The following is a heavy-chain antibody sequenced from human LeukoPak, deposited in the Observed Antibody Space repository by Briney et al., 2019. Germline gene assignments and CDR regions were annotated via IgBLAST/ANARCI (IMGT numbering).Heavy chain of an antibody. V-gene: IGHV3-21*01. CDR2: ISSSSSYI. CDR3: AKDQSGGSSGYPEPFDY. J-gene: IGHJ4*02. CDR1: GFTFSSYS. D-gene: IGHD3-22*01. Sequence: GGSLRLSCAASGFTFSSYSMNWVRQAPGKGLEWVSSISSSSSYIYYADSVKGRFTISRDNAKNSLYLQMNSLRAEDTAVYYCAKDQSGGSSGYPEPFDYWGRGTLVTVSS.